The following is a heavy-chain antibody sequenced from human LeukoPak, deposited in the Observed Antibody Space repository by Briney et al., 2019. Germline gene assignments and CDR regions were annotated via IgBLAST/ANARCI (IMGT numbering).Heavy chain of an antibody. CDR1: GVSVISSY. V-gene: IGHV4-59*02. D-gene: IGHD2-8*01. Sequence: PSETLSLTCTVSGVSVISSYWSWVRQPPGKGLEYIGFIHHSGDTKYNPSLKSRVTMSVDTSKSQFSLRLGSVTAADSAVYYCARHNGVSYLDYWAQGTLVTVSS. CDR2: IHHSGDT. CDR3: ARHNGVSYLDY. J-gene: IGHJ4*02.